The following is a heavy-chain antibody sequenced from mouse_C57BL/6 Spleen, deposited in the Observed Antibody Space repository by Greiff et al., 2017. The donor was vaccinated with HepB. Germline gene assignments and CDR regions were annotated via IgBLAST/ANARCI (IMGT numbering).Heavy chain of an antibody. V-gene: IGHV8-12*01. D-gene: IGHD2-4*01. CDR2: SYWDDDK. CDR1: GFSLSTSGMG. J-gene: IGHJ3*01. CDR3: ARRWDYGWCAY. Sequence: QVTLKVCGPGILQSSQTLSLTCSFSGFSLSTSGMGVSWIRQPSGKGLEWLAHSYWDDDKRYNPSLKSRLTISKDTSRNQVFLKITSVDTADTTTYDCARRWDYGWCAYWGQGTLVTVSA.